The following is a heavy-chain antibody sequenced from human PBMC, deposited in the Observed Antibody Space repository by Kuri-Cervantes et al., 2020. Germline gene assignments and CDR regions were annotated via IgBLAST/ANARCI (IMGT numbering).Heavy chain of an antibody. Sequence: GESLKISCAASGFTFSSYAMHWVRQAPGKGLEWVAFTSYDGSNKYYADSVKGRFTISRDNSNNTLYVQMNSLRAGDTAVYYCARDGLGEPVYFYYYMDVWGKGTTVTVSS. J-gene: IGHJ6*03. CDR3: ARDGLGEPVYFYYYMDV. V-gene: IGHV3-30-3*01. CDR1: GFTFSSYA. D-gene: IGHD1-14*01. CDR2: TSYDGSNK.